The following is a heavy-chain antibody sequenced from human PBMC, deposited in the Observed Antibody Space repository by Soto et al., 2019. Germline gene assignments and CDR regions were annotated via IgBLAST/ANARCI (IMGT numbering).Heavy chain of an antibody. CDR1: GYTFTSYG. Sequence: ASVKVSCKASGYTFTSYGISWVRQAPGQGLEWMRWISAYNGNTNYAQKLQGRVTMTTDTSTDTAYMELSSLRSDDTAVYYCATASYGDYIVNWFDPWGQGTLVTVSS. J-gene: IGHJ5*02. CDR3: ATASYGDYIVNWFDP. CDR2: ISAYNGNT. D-gene: IGHD4-17*01. V-gene: IGHV1-18*01.